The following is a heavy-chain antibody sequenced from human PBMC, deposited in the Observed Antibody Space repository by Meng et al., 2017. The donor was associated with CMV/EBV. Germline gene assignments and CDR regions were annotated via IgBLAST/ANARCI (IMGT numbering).Heavy chain of an antibody. CDR2: MNPSSGDT. CDR1: GYAFINYD. V-gene: IGHV1-8*03. Sequence: VVLSCKASGYAFINYDIHWMRQAAGQGLERMGWMNPSSGDTGYAPNFQDRVSISRDTSTGTAFMDLSSLRSDDTAVYYCARGRIFDHWGQGTLVTVSS. CDR3: ARGRIFDH. J-gene: IGHJ4*02. D-gene: IGHD1-14*01.